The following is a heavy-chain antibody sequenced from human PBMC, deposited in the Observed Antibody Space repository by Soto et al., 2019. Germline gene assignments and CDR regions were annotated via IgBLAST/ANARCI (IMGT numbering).Heavy chain of an antibody. J-gene: IGHJ4*02. CDR1: GFTFSSFA. V-gene: IGHV3-23*01. D-gene: IGHD6-13*01. CDR3: ARGFSAGKGSPPDF. CDR2: ISGSGGST. Sequence: PGGSLRLSCAASGFTFSSFAMSWVRQAPGKGLDWVSAISGSGGSTYSADSVKGRFTSSRDNSKNTLYLQMSSLRAEDTAVYYCARGFSAGKGSPPDFCGQGSLVAVSS.